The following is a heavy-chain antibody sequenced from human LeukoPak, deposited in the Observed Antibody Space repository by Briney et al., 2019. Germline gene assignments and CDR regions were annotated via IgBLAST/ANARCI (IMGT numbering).Heavy chain of an antibody. Sequence: ASVKVSCKASGYNFRNYGIGWVRQAPRQGLEWMGWITAGNGNTNYAQKDQGRVTMTTDTSTSTAYMELRSLRSDDTAVYFCARDSARGYSYGYNAFDIWGQGTMVTVSS. V-gene: IGHV1-18*01. CDR3: ARDSARGYSYGYNAFDI. CDR1: GYNFRNYG. J-gene: IGHJ3*02. CDR2: ITAGNGNT. D-gene: IGHD5-18*01.